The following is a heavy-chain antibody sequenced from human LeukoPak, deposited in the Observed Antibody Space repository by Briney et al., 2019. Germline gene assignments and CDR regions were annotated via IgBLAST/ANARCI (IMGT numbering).Heavy chain of an antibody. V-gene: IGHV3-21*01. J-gene: IGHJ4*02. CDR2: ISSSSSYI. Sequence: GGSLRLSCAASGFTFSSYSMNWVRQAPGKGLEWVSSISSSSSYIYYADSVKGRFTISRDNSKNTLYLQMGSLRAEDMAVYYCARAPDSSGYYHPNPYYFDYWGQGTLVTVSS. CDR3: ARAPDSSGYYHPNPYYFDY. CDR1: GFTFSSYS. D-gene: IGHD3-22*01.